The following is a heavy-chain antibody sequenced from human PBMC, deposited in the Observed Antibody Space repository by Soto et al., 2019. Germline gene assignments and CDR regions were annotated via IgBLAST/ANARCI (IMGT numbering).Heavy chain of an antibody. CDR1: RGTFSCYA. Sequence: SVKLSSKASRGTFSCYAMCWVQQAHGQTLGWMGGIIPIFGTANYAQKFQGRVTITADESTSTAYMELSSLRSEDTAVYYCASPRYDFWSGPHENTYYYYGMDVWGQGTTVTVSS. J-gene: IGHJ6*02. V-gene: IGHV1-69*13. CDR3: ASPRYDFWSGPHENTYYYYGMDV. CDR2: IIPIFGTA. D-gene: IGHD3-3*01.